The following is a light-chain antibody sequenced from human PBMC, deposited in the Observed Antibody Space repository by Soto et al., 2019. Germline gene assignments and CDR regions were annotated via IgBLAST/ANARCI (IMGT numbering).Light chain of an antibody. V-gene: IGLV1-44*01. CDR2: SNN. CDR3: AAWDDSLNGPLYV. CDR1: SSNIGSNT. J-gene: IGLJ1*01. Sequence: QSVLTQPPSASGTPGQRVTISCSGSSSNIGSNTVNWYQQLPGTAPKLLIYSNNQRPSGVPDRFSGSKSGTSASLAISGLQSEDEADYYCAAWDDSLNGPLYVFGTGTKATVL.